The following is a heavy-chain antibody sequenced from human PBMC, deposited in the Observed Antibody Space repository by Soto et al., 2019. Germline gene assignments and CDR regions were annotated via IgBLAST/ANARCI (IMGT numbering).Heavy chain of an antibody. V-gene: IGHV4-30-4*01. CDR2: IHYNGGT. CDR3: AREGFLEWLGGFDP. Sequence: QVQLQESGPGMVKPSQTLSLTCTVSGGSISGGDYYWSWIRQSPGKGLEWIGYIHYNGGTSYNPSLKSRLTMSVDTSKNQCSLKLSAVTAADTAVYYCAREGFLEWLGGFDPWGQGTLVIVSS. D-gene: IGHD3-3*01. J-gene: IGHJ5*02. CDR1: GGSISGGDYY.